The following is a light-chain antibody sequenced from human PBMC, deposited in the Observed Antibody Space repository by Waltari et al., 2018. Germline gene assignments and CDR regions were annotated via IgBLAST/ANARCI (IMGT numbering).Light chain of an antibody. CDR1: QSVLYSSDNRNY. CDR3: QQYYITPLS. CDR2: WAS. V-gene: IGKV4-1*01. J-gene: IGKJ4*01. Sequence: DIVMTQSPDSLAVSLGERATINCKSSQSVLYSSDNRNYLAWYQQKPGPPPNLFIYWASTRESGVPDRFSGSGSGTDFTLTISSLQAEDVAVYYCQQYYITPLSFGGGTKVEIK.